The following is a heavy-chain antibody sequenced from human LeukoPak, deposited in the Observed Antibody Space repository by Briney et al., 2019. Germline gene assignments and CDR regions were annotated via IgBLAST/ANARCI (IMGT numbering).Heavy chain of an antibody. CDR3: AKDYYDSSGYYFIHYYYYYGMDV. CDR2: ISYDGSNK. J-gene: IGHJ6*02. Sequence: PGGSLRLSCAASGFTFSSYGMHWVRQAPGKGPEWVAVISYDGSNKYYADSVKGRFTISRDNSKNTLYLQMNSLRAEDTAVYYCAKDYYDSSGYYFIHYYYYYGMDVWGQGTTVTVSS. CDR1: GFTFSSYG. D-gene: IGHD3-22*01. V-gene: IGHV3-30*18.